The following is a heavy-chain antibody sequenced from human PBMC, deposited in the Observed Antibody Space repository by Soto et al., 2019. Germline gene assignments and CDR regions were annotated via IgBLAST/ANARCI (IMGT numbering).Heavy chain of an antibody. CDR1: GYSFTGYY. J-gene: IGHJ4*02. V-gene: IGHV1-2*02. CDR3: GKGRSGDVGVFY. CDR2: ISPNSGDT. Sequence: QVQLVQSGAEVKKSGASVKISCKASGYSFTGYYIHWVRQAPGQGFEWMGEISPNSGDTKYAQKFQSRVTMTRDTSITTVYMDLSNLSPDDTAVYYCGKGRSGDVGVFYWGQGTLVTVYS. D-gene: IGHD1-26*01.